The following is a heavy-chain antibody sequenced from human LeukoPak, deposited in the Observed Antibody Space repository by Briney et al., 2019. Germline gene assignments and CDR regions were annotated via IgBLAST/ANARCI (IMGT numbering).Heavy chain of an antibody. D-gene: IGHD5-12*01. CDR2: IYYSGST. CDR1: GGSISSYY. J-gene: IGHJ4*02. CDR3: ARGHSGYAVDY. V-gene: IGHV4-59*12. Sequence: SETLSLTCTVSGGSISSYYWSWIRQPPGKGLGWIGYIYYSGSTNYNPSLKSRVTISVDTSKNQFSLKLSSVTAADTAVYYCARGHSGYAVDYWGQGTLVTVSS.